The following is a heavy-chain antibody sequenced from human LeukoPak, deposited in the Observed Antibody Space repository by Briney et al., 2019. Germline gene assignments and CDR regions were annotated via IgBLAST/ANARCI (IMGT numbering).Heavy chain of an antibody. Sequence: KPSETLSLTCTASGGSISSNYWSWIRQPPGKGLEWIGYIYHSGSTNYNPSLKSRVTISVDTSKNQFSLMLSSVTAADTAVYYCARYSAPVTSIDYWGQGTLVTVSS. J-gene: IGHJ4*02. CDR1: GGSISSNY. CDR2: IYHSGST. V-gene: IGHV4-59*01. D-gene: IGHD2-21*02. CDR3: ARYSAPVTSIDY.